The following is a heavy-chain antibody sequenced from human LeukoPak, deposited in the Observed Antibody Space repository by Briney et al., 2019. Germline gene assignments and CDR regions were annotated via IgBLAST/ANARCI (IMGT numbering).Heavy chain of an antibody. Sequence: GGSLRLSCAASGFTFSNAWMSWVRQAPGKGLEWVGRIKSKTDGGTTDYAAPVKGRSTISRDDSKNTLYLQMNSLKTEDTAVYYCTTDGLLRYFDWLSVRFDYWGQGTLVTVSS. CDR3: TTDGLLRYFDWLSVRFDY. J-gene: IGHJ4*02. CDR1: GFTFSNAW. D-gene: IGHD3-9*01. V-gene: IGHV3-15*01. CDR2: IKSKTDGGTT.